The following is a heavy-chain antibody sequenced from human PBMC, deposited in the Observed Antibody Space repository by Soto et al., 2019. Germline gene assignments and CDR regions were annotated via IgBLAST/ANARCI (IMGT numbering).Heavy chain of an antibody. CDR3: ASECSGSTSCSYYGMDV. Sequence: QVQLQESGPGLVKPSGTLSLTCAVSGDSISSDNWWSWVRQPPGKGLEWIGEIYHSGSTNYTPSLKSRVTISLDKSTNQFSLTLSSVTAADTSVYYCASECSGSTSCSYYGMDVWGQGTTVAVAS. V-gene: IGHV4-4*02. CDR1: GDSISSDNW. D-gene: IGHD2-2*01. J-gene: IGHJ6*02. CDR2: IYHSGST.